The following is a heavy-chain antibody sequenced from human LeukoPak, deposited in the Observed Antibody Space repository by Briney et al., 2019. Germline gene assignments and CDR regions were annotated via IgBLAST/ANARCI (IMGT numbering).Heavy chain of an antibody. D-gene: IGHD4-17*01. CDR2: ISSSGDYT. V-gene: IGHV3-64D*06. J-gene: IGHJ4*02. CDR1: GFTFSDYA. Sequence: GGSLRLSCSASGFTFSDYAMHWVRQAPVRGLQFVSAISSSGDYTSYSDSVKGRFTISRDNSKNTLHLQMSSLRPEDTAVYFCVKRGRTSDYAYDYWGQGSLVTVSS. CDR3: VKRGRTSDYAYDY.